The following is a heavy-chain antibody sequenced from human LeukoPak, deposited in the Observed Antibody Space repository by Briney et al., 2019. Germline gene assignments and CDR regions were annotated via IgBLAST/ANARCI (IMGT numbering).Heavy chain of an antibody. CDR1: GGSISNTNW. J-gene: IGHJ4*02. CDR3: ARNFDS. CDR2: ISHSGNT. V-gene: IGHV4-4*02. Sequence: SETLSLTCAVSGGSISNTNWGSWVRQPPGKGLEWIGEISHSGNTNYNPSLKSRVAISVDNSKNQFSLKMTSVTAADTAVYYCARNFDSWGQGILVTVSS.